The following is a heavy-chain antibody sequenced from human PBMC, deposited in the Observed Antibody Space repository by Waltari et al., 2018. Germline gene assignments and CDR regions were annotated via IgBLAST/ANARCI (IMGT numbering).Heavy chain of an antibody. CDR1: GFTFSRYE. V-gene: IGHV3-48*03. CDR3: ARDFARGVHSYFDY. D-gene: IGHD3-10*01. CDR2: ISRSGSTI. J-gene: IGHJ4*02. Sequence: EVLLVESGGGLVQPGGSLRISCAASGFTFSRYEMHWVRQAPGKGLVWVSYISRSGSTIYYAGSVKGRFTISRDNAKNSVYLQMNSLRAEDTAVYFCARDFARGVHSYFDYWGQGTLVTVSS.